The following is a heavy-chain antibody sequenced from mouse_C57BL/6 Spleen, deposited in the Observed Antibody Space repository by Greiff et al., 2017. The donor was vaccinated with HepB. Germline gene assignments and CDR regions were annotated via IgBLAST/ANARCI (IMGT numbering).Heavy chain of an antibody. D-gene: IGHD1-1*01. CDR1: GYTFTSYW. CDR2: IYPGSGST. J-gene: IGHJ2*01. Sequence: QVQLQQSGAELVKPGASVKMSCKASGYTFTSYWITWVKQRPGQGLEWIGDIYPGSGSTNYNEKFKSKATLTVDTSSSTAYMQLSSLTSEDSAVYYCAREGAYYGSSWGYWGQGTTLTVSS. CDR3: AREGAYYGSSWGY. V-gene: IGHV1-55*01.